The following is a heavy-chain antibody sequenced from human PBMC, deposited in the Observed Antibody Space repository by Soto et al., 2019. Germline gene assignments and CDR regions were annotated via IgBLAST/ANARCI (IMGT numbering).Heavy chain of an antibody. J-gene: IGHJ6*02. CDR1: GFTFSSYA. CDR3: AKDGGYSYGYSPRYYYGMDV. V-gene: IGHV3-23*01. CDR2: ISGSGGSA. D-gene: IGHD5-18*01. Sequence: EVQLLESGGGLVQPGGSLRLSCAASGFTFSSYAMSWVRQAPGKGLEWVSAISGSGGSAYYADCVKGRFTISRDHSKNTLYLQMNSMRAEDTAVYYCAKDGGYSYGYSPRYYYGMDVWGQGTTVTVSS.